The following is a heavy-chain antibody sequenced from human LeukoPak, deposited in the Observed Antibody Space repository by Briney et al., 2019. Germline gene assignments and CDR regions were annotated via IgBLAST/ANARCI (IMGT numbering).Heavy chain of an antibody. V-gene: IGHV4-34*01. CDR3: AGDYKTDAFDI. D-gene: IGHD1-20*01. CDR1: GGSFSGYY. Sequence: SETLSLTCAVYGGSFSGYYWSWIRQPPGKGLEWIGEINHSGSTNYNPSLKSRVTISVDTSKNQFSLKLSSVTAADTAVDYCAGDYKTDAFDIGAQGTMVPVSP. CDR2: INHSGST. J-gene: IGHJ3*02.